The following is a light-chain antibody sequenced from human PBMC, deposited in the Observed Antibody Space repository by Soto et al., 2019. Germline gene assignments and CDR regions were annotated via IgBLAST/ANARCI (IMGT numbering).Light chain of an antibody. J-gene: IGLJ1*01. CDR3: CSYAGSSTFYV. CDR1: SSDVGSYNL. Sequence: QSALTQPASVSGSPGQSITISCTGTSSDVGSYNLVSWHQQHPGKAPKLIIYEGDKRPSGVSNRFSGSKSGNTASLTISGLQAEDEADYHCCSYAGSSTFYVFGTGTKLTVL. CDR2: EGD. V-gene: IGLV2-23*03.